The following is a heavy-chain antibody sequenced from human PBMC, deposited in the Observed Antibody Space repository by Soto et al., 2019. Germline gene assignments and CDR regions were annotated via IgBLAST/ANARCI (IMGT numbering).Heavy chain of an antibody. CDR1: RFTFSTYW. J-gene: IGHJ5*02. Sequence: GGSLSPSCPPSRFTFSTYWMHCVRQAARSWLVWVSRINKVGRFPKYADSVKGRFTISRDDAKNRLYRQMNSLRAEDTAVYYCAREIAVSRNWFVPWGQGKLVTVS. CDR3: AREIAVSRNWFVP. V-gene: IGHV3-74*01. D-gene: IGHD6-19*01. CDR2: INKVGRFP.